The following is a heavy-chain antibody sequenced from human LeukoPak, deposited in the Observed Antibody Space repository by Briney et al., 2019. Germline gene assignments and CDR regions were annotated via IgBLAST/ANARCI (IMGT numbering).Heavy chain of an antibody. CDR1: GYTFNKYG. D-gene: IGHD6-13*01. CDR2: ISADNGYT. J-gene: IGHJ4*02. CDR3: ARGSSYTSSWHEDY. V-gene: IGHV1-18*01. Sequence: ASVKVSCKTSGYTFNKYGVTWVRQVPGQGLEWMAWISADNGYTNYAQKVQGRVTLTRDTSTTTAYMELRGLKADDTAIYYCARGSSYTSSWHEDYWGQGTLVTVSS.